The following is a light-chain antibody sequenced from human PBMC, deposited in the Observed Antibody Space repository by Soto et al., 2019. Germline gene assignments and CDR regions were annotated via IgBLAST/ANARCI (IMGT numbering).Light chain of an antibody. J-gene: IGKJ4*01. V-gene: IGKV2-28*01. CDR2: LGS. CDR3: MQALQTPVT. CDR1: QSLLHSNAYNY. Sequence: DIVMTQSPLSLPVTPGEPASISCRSSQSLLHSNAYNYLDWYLQKPGQSPQLLIYLGSNRASGVPDRFSGSGSGTDFTLKISRVEAEDVGVYYCMQALQTPVTFGGGTKVEIK.